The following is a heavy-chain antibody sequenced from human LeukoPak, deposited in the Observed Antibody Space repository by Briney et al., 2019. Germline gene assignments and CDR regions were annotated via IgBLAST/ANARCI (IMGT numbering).Heavy chain of an antibody. V-gene: IGHV5-51*01. CDR3: ARRVSSGWYRGAFDI. D-gene: IGHD6-19*01. CDR1: GYSFTSYW. Sequence: GESLKISCKGSGYSFTSYWIGWVRQMPGKGLEWMGIIYPGDSDTRYSPSFQGQVTISADKSISTAYLQWSSLKASDTAMYYCARRVSSGWYRGAFDIWGQGTMVTVSS. CDR2: IYPGDSDT. J-gene: IGHJ3*02.